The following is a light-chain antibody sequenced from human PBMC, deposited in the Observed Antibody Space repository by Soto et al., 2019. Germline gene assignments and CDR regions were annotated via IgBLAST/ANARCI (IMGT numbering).Light chain of an antibody. CDR2: GAS. Sequence: DIVLTQSPGTLSLSPVERATLSCRASQNISSSFLAWYQQKPGQAPRLLIYGASSRATGIPDRFSGSGSGTDFTLTISRLEPEDFAVYYCQQYSSSPALTFGGGTKVDIK. CDR1: QNISSSF. V-gene: IGKV3-20*01. CDR3: QQYSSSPALT. J-gene: IGKJ4*01.